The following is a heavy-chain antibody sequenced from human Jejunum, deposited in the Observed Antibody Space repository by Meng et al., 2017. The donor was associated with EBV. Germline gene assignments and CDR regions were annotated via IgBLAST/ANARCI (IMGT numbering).Heavy chain of an antibody. V-gene: IGHV6-1*01. J-gene: IGHJ4*02. CDR2: TYYRSKWSS. D-gene: IGHD6-13*01. CDR1: GDSVSSNSAA. CDR3: ARIASASRRDDY. Sequence: QVQLQQSGPGLVRHSQTLPLTCAISGDSVSSNSAAWNWIRQSPSRGLEWLGRTYYRSKWSSDYAVSVKSRITINPDTSKNKFSLQLNSVTPEDTAVYFCARIASASRRDDYWGQGTLVTVSS.